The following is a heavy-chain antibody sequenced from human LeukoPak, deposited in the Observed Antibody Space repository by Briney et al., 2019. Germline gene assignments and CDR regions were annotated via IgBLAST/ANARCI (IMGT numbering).Heavy chain of an antibody. CDR1: GFTFSSYG. Sequence: GRSLRLSCAASGFTFSSYGMHWVRQAPGKGLEWVAVIWYDGSNKYYADSVKGRFTISRDNSKNTLYLQMNSLRDEDTAVYYCARDNDSSGYYYVGHWFDPWGQGTLVTVSS. D-gene: IGHD3-22*01. CDR3: ARDNDSSGYYYVGHWFDP. J-gene: IGHJ5*02. V-gene: IGHV3-33*01. CDR2: IWYDGSNK.